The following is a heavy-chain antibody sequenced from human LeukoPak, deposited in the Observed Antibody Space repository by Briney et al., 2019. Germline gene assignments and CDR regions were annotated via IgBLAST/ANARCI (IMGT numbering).Heavy chain of an antibody. J-gene: IGHJ5*02. CDR1: GGSFSGYY. V-gene: IGHV4-34*01. Sequence: SETLSLTCAVYGGSFSGYYWSWIRQPPGKGLEWMGEINHSGSTNYNPSLKSRVTISVDTSKNQFSLKLSSVTAADTAVYYCAREDYYGSGSYFGGANWFAPWGQGTLVTVSS. CDR3: AREDYYGSGSYFGGANWFAP. CDR2: INHSGST. D-gene: IGHD3-10*01.